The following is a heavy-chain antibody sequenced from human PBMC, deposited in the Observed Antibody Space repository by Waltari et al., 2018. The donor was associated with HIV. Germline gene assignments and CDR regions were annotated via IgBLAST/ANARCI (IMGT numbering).Heavy chain of an antibody. J-gene: IGHJ6*02. CDR3: ARRPRMAAFYLYYGMDV. V-gene: IGHV4-39*01. CDR1: GGPVINSDYY. CDR2: IYYTGTT. D-gene: IGHD2-8*01. Sequence: QLQLQQSGPGLVKPSETLSLTCTVSGGPVINSDYYWDFIRQSPGKGLEWIGNIYYTGTTFYNPSLKSLFTMSADLSRNQFSLRLNSVTAADTAIYYCARRPRMAAFYLYYGMDVWGQGTTVTVSS.